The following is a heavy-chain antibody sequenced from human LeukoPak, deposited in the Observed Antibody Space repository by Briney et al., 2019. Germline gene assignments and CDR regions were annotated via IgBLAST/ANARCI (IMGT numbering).Heavy chain of an antibody. CDR2: TYYSGST. V-gene: IGHV4-59*01. CDR3: ARGAPYCGGDCYSI. Sequence: SETLSLTCTVSGGSISSYYWSWIRQPPGKGLEWIGYTYYSGSTNYNPSLKSRVTISVDTSKNQFSLKLSSVTAADTAVYYCARGAPYCGGDCYSIWGQGTLVTVSS. J-gene: IGHJ4*02. CDR1: GGSISSYY. D-gene: IGHD2-21*02.